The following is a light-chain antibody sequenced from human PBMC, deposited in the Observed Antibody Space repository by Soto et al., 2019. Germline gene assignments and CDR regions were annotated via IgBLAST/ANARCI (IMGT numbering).Light chain of an antibody. V-gene: IGKV1-5*03. CDR3: QHFNSYPWT. CDR2: EAS. Sequence: DIQMTQSPSTLSASVGDRVTISCRASQTINNWLAWYQQKPGKAPKRLIYEASNLESGVPSRFSGSASGAEFTLTISSLQPDDFATYLCQHFNSYPWTFGQGTKVEV. CDR1: QTINNW. J-gene: IGKJ1*01.